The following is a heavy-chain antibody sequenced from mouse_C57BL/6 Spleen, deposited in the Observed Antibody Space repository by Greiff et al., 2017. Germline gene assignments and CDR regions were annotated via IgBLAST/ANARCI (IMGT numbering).Heavy chain of an antibody. CDR2: IHPNSGST. V-gene: IGHV1-64*01. D-gene: IGHD1-1*01. CDR3: ARSYGSSVWYCDV. Sequence: QVQLQQPGAELVKPGASVKLSCKASGYTFTSYWMHWVKQRPGQGLEWIGMIHPNSGSTNYNEKFKGKATLTVDKSSSTAYMQLSSLTSEDSAVYYCARSYGSSVWYCDVWGTGTTVTVSA. J-gene: IGHJ1*03. CDR1: GYTFTSYW.